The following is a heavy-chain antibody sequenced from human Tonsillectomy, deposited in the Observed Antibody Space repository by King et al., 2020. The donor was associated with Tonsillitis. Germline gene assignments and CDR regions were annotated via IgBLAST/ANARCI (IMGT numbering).Heavy chain of an antibody. CDR2: IKQDGSEK. CDR1: GITFSSYW. V-gene: IGHV3-7*03. Sequence: VQLVQSGGGLVQPGGSLRLSCAASGITFSSYWMSWVRQTPGKGLEWVANIKQDGSEKYYVDSVKGRFTISRDNAKNSLYLHMNSLRAEDMAVYYCATTSGPGGTFDFWGQGTMVTVSS. D-gene: IGHD3-16*01. J-gene: IGHJ3*01. CDR3: ATTSGPGGTFDF.